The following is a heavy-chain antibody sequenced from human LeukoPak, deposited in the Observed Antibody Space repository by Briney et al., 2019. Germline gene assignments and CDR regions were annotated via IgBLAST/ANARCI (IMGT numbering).Heavy chain of an antibody. D-gene: IGHD6-19*01. J-gene: IGHJ6*02. V-gene: IGHV1-3*01. Sequence: GASVKVSCKASGYTFTSYALHWVRQAPGQRLEWMGWINAGNGNTKYSQKFQGRLSINRDTSASTAYMELSSLTSEDTAVYYCAADPFPAVAVYYYGMDVWGQGTTVTVSS. CDR1: GYTFTSYA. CDR3: AADPFPAVAVYYYGMDV. CDR2: INAGNGNT.